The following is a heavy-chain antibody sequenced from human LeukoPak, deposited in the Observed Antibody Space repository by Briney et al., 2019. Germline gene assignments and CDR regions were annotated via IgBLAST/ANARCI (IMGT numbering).Heavy chain of an antibody. CDR2: INHSGST. D-gene: IGHD3-16*02. J-gene: IGHJ4*02. CDR3: ARGRRYDYVWGSYRLAYYFDY. CDR1: GGSISSSSYY. V-gene: IGHV4-39*07. Sequence: PSETLSLTCTVSGGSISSSSYYWSWIRQPPGKGLEWIGEINHSGSTNYNPSLKSRVTISVDTSKNQFSLKLSSVTAADTAVYYCARGRRYDYVWGSYRLAYYFDYWGQGTLVTVSS.